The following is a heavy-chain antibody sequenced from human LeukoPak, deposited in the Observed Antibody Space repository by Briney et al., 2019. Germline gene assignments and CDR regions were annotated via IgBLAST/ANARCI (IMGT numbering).Heavy chain of an antibody. V-gene: IGHV4-39*01. D-gene: IGHD4-17*01. J-gene: IGHJ4*02. CDR1: GVSISSSNSY. Sequence: SETLSPTCTVSGVSISSSNSYWGWIRQPPGKGLEWIGSIYYSGSTYYNPSLKSRVTISVDTSKNQFSLKLSSVTAADTAVYYWARLQVYGDYGSDYWGQGTLVTVSS. CDR2: IYYSGST. CDR3: ARLQVYGDYGSDY.